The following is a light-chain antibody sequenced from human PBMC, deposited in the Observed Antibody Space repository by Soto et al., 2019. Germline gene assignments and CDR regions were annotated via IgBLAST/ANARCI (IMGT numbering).Light chain of an antibody. Sequence: QSALTQPASVSGSPGQSITISCTGSSSGVGMYDLVSWYQQHPGKAPKLMIHEVSKRPSGVSNRFSGSKSGNTASLTVSGLQAEDEADYYCCSYAGGSTWVFGGGTKLTVL. CDR2: EVS. V-gene: IGLV2-23*02. CDR3: CSYAGGSTWV. CDR1: SSGVGMYDL. J-gene: IGLJ3*02.